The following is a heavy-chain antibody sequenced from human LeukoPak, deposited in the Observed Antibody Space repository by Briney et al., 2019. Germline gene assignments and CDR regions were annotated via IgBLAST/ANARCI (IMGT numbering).Heavy chain of an antibody. CDR1: GFTFNRNY. D-gene: IGHD7-27*01. Sequence: GGYLRLYCAASGFTFNRNYMTWVRQAQGKGLEGGTNIKQDGRDKKYEDSVKGRFTISRDNAKNSLYLQMNSLTGEDTAVYYCARATWGPEYWGQGTLVTVSS. CDR3: ARATWGPEY. J-gene: IGHJ4*02. CDR2: IKQDGRDK. V-gene: IGHV3-7*03.